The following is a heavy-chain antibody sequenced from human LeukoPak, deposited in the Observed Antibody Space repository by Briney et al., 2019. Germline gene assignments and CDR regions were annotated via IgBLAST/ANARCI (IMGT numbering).Heavy chain of an antibody. D-gene: IGHD3-10*01. CDR2: ISSSSSTI. CDR3: ARDGYGSGYFYYYYGMDV. CDR1: GFTFSSYS. J-gene: IGHJ6*02. V-gene: IGHV3-48*02. Sequence: GGSLRLSCAASGFTFSSYSMNWVRQAPGKGLEWVSYISSSSSTIYYADSVKGRFTISRDNAKNSLYLQMNSLRDEDTAVYYCARDGYGSGYFYYYYGMDVWGQGTTVTVSS.